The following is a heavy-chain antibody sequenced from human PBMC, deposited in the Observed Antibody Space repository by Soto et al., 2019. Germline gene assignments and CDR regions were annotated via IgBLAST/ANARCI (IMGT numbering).Heavy chain of an antibody. CDR3: TRRVGSGVLRFLEWLLYLPVLNDWFDP. D-gene: IGHD3-3*01. V-gene: IGHV3-49*03. CDR2: IRSKAYGGTT. Sequence: PGGSLRLSCTASGFTFGDYAMSWFRQAPGKGLEWVGFIRSKAYGGTTEYAASVKGRFTISRDDSKSIAYLQMNSLKTEDTAVYYCTRRVGSGVLRFLEWLLYLPVLNDWFDPWGQGTLVTVSS. CDR1: GFTFGDYA. J-gene: IGHJ5*02.